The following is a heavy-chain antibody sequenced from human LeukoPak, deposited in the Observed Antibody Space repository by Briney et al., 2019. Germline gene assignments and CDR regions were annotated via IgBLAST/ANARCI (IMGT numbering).Heavy chain of an antibody. CDR3: ARDKRGNVNTAMTD. Sequence: GGSLRLSCAASGFTFSSYGMHWVRQAPGKGLEWVAVISYDGSSKYYADSVKGRFTISRDNSKNTLYLQMNSLRAEDTAVYYCARDKRGNVNTAMTDWGQGTLVTVSS. CDR2: ISYDGSSK. D-gene: IGHD5-18*01. J-gene: IGHJ4*02. CDR1: GFTFSSYG. V-gene: IGHV3-30*19.